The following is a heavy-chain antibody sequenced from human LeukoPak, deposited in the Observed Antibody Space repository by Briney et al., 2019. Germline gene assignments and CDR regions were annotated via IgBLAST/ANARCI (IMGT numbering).Heavy chain of an antibody. J-gene: IGHJ4*02. D-gene: IGHD3-3*01. CDR3: ARQFWSGYYDFDY. V-gene: IGHV4-34*01. Sequence: SETLSLTCAVYGGSFSGYYWSWIRQPPGKGLEWIGEINHSESTNYNPSLKSRVTISVDTSKNQFSLKLSSVTAADTAVYYCARQFWSGYYDFDYWGQGTLVTVSS. CDR1: GGSFSGYY. CDR2: INHSEST.